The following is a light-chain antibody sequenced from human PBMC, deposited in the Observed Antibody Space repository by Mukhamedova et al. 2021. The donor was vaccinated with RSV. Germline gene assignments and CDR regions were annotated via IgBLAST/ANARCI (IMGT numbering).Light chain of an antibody. CDR2: EAS. CDR3: QRFYTYSQT. Sequence: WYQRRVHGKAPKLLIYEASSLQSGVSSRFSGSGYGTEFTLTINSLQAEDFATYYCQRFYTYSQTFGQGTKVEVK. V-gene: IGKV1-5*03. J-gene: IGKJ1*01.